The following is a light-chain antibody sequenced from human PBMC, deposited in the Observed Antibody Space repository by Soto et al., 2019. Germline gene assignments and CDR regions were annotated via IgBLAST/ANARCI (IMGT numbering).Light chain of an antibody. Sequence: IQMTRSPSSLSASVGDRVTITCQASQDISMNLNWYQQKPGKAPKLLIYDASSLQTGVPSRFSGSGSATHFTFTISSLQPEDVATYYCQQYDNLLPITFGQGTRLEIK. V-gene: IGKV1-33*01. J-gene: IGKJ5*01. CDR3: QQYDNLLPIT. CDR2: DAS. CDR1: QDISMN.